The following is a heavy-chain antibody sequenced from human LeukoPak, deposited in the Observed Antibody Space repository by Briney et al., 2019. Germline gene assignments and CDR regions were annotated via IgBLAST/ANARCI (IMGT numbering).Heavy chain of an antibody. CDR2: INPSGGST. D-gene: IGHD6-13*01. J-gene: IGHJ4*02. CDR3: ARGGPILTAAFDY. CDR1: GGTFSSYA. V-gene: IGHV1-46*01. Sequence: ASVKVSCKASGGTFSSYAISWVRQAPGQGLEWMGIINPSGGSTSYAQKFQGRVTMTRDTSTSTVYMELSSLRSEDTAVYYCARGGPILTAAFDYWGQGTLVTVSS.